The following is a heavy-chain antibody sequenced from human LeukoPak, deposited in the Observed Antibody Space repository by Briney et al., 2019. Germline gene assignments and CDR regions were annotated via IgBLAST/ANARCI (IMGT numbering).Heavy chain of an antibody. V-gene: IGHV3-30*03. J-gene: IGHJ5*02. CDR3: ARDHSSGWAGSHWFDP. CDR2: ISYDGSNK. CDR1: GFTFSSYG. Sequence: GRSLRLSCAASGFTFSSYGMHWVRQAPGKGLEWVAVISYDGSNKYYADSVKGRFTISRDNSKNTLYLQMNSLRAEDTAVYYCARDHSSGWAGSHWFDPWGQGTLVTVSS. D-gene: IGHD6-19*01.